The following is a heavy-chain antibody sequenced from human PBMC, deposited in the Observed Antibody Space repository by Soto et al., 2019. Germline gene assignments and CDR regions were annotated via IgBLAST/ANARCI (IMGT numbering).Heavy chain of an antibody. V-gene: IGHV3-64D*09. CDR1: GFTFSSYA. D-gene: IGHD3-3*01. J-gene: IGHJ4*02. CDR3: VRYENDFWSGYYDY. Sequence: GGSLRLSCSASGFTFSSYAMHWVRQAPGKGLEYVSAISSYGGSTYYADSVKGRFTISRDNSKNTLYLQMSSLRAEDTAVYYCVRYENDFWSGYYDYWGQGTLVTVSS. CDR2: ISSYGGST.